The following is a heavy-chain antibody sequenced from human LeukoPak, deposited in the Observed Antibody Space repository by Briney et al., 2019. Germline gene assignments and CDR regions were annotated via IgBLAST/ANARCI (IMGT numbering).Heavy chain of an antibody. Sequence: GGSLRLSCAASGFTFSSYWMHWVRHAPGKGLVWVSRIKSDGSSTSYADSVKGRFTISRDNAKNTLYLQMNSLRAEDTAVYYCARDLYYDFWGGYLSAYYFDYWGQGTLVTVSS. CDR1: GFTFSSYW. CDR2: IKSDGSST. J-gene: IGHJ4*02. V-gene: IGHV3-74*01. D-gene: IGHD3-3*01. CDR3: ARDLYYDFWGGYLSAYYFDY.